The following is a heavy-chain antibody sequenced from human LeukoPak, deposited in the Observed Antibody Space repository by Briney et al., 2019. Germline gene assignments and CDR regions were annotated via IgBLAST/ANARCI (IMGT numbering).Heavy chain of an antibody. Sequence: GGSLRLSCVGSGFTFSSFGLYWVCQAPGKGLEWVAVISNDGNYKFYADSVKGRITISRDNSKNTLYLEMNSLRGEDTAVYYCAKDPVGRRWFLDQWGQGTLVTVSS. J-gene: IGHJ4*02. D-gene: IGHD4-23*01. CDR2: ISNDGNYK. V-gene: IGHV3-30*18. CDR3: AKDPVGRRWFLDQ. CDR1: GFTFSSFG.